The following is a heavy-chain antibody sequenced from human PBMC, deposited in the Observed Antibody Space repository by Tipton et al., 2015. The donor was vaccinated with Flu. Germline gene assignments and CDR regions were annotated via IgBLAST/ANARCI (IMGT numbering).Heavy chain of an antibody. J-gene: IGHJ4*02. V-gene: IGHV3-7*03. Sequence: GSLRLSCAASGFTFSSYWMSWVRQAPGKGLEWVANIKQDGSVKYYVDSVKGRFTISRDNAKNSLYLQMSSLRAEDTALYYCVRQIGGGDCYWGQGTLVTVSS. CDR3: VRQIGGGDCY. CDR1: GFTFSSYW. D-gene: IGHD2-21*01. CDR2: IKQDGSVK.